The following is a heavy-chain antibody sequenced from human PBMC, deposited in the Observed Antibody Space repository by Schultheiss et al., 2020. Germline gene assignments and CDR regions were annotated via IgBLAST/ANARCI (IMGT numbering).Heavy chain of an antibody. D-gene: IGHD3-10*01. Sequence: SETLSLTCAVYGGSLSGYYWSWIRQPPGKGLEWIGYIHYSGSTNYNPSLKSRVTISVDTSNNQFSLKLSSVTAADTAVYYCAREGRGNFQHWGQGTLVTVSS. J-gene: IGHJ1*01. CDR3: AREGRGNFQH. CDR2: IHYSGST. CDR1: GGSLSGYY. V-gene: IGHV4-59*01.